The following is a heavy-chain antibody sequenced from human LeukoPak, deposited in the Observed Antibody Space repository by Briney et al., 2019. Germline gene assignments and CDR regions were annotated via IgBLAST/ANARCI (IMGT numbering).Heavy chain of an antibody. V-gene: IGHV4-39*07. CDR1: GGSISSSSYY. J-gene: IGHJ4*02. CDR2: IYYSGST. Sequence: SETLSLTCTVSGGSISSSSYYWGWIRRPPGKGLEWIGSIYYSGSTYYNPSLNSRVTISVDTSKNQFSLKLSSVTAADTAVYYCVPYYYDSSGYQPGYFDYWGQGTLVTVSS. CDR3: VPYYYDSSGYQPGYFDY. D-gene: IGHD3-22*01.